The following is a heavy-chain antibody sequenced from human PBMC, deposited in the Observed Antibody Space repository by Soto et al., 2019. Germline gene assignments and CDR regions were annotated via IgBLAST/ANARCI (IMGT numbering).Heavy chain of an antibody. Sequence: PSETLSLTCSVSGGSVSNKTYYWSWIRQPPGKRLEWIGYVYYSGTTNYNPSLKSRVTISVDLSKNQFSLRLSSVTTADTTLYYCARTTAVPNTLRSRYFFDYWGQGTLVTVSS. CDR3: ARTTAVPNTLRSRYFFDY. D-gene: IGHD4-17*01. CDR2: VYYSGTT. V-gene: IGHV4-61*01. J-gene: IGHJ4*02. CDR1: GGSVSNKTYY.